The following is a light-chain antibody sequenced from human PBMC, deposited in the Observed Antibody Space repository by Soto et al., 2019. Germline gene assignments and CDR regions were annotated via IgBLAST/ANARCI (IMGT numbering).Light chain of an antibody. J-gene: IGKJ2*01. CDR1: QSISTY. CDR3: QQSYSAPIYT. CDR2: DAS. Sequence: DIQMTQSPSSLSASVGDRVTITCRASQSISTYLNWYQQKPGKAPKVLIYDASSLQSGVPSRFSGSGSGTDFTLTINSLQPEDFATYYCQQSYSAPIYTFGQGTKLEIK. V-gene: IGKV1-39*01.